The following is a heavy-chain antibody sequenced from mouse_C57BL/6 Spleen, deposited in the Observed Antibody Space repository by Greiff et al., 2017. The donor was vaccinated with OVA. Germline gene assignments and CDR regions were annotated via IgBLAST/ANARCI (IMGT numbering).Heavy chain of an antibody. CDR2: IDPEDGDT. CDR1: GFNIKDYY. V-gene: IGHV14-1*01. Sequence: VQLQQSGAELVRPGASVKLSCTASGFNIKDYYMHWVKQRPEQGLEWIARIDPEDGDTEYAPKFQGKATMTADTSSNTAYLQLSSLTSEDTAVYYCTYYYGSSPYYFDYWGQGTTLTVSS. CDR3: TYYYGSSPYYFDY. D-gene: IGHD1-1*01. J-gene: IGHJ2*01.